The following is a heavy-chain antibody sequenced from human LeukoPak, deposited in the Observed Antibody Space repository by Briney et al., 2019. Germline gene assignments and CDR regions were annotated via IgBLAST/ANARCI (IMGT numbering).Heavy chain of an antibody. Sequence: SETLSLTCTVSGGSISSSSYYWSWIRQPPGKGLEWIGYIYYSGSTNYNPSLKSRVTISVDTSKNQFSLKLSSVTAADTAVYYCARVERTWFDPWGQGTLVTVSS. D-gene: IGHD1-1*01. V-gene: IGHV4-61*01. CDR3: ARVERTWFDP. J-gene: IGHJ5*02. CDR2: IYYSGST. CDR1: GGSISSSSYY.